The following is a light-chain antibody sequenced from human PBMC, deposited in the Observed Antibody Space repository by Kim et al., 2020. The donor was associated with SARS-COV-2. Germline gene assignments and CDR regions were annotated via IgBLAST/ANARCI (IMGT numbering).Light chain of an antibody. V-gene: IGLV1-44*01. CDR2: SND. CDR3: AAWDDSLNGWV. Sequence: HMVTSSCSRSRPNIAGNIVNCSQQLPGTSPKLLIYSNDQRPSGVPDRFSGSKFGTSASLAISGLQSEDEADYYCAAWDDSLNGWVFGGGTKLTVL. CDR1: RPNIAGNI. J-gene: IGLJ3*02.